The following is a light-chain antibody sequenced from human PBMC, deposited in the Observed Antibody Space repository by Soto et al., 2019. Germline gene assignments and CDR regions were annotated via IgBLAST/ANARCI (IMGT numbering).Light chain of an antibody. Sequence: EIVLTQSPGTLSLSPGERATLSCRASQSVSSSYLAWYQQKPGQAPRLLIYGASSRAAGFPDRSSGSGSGTDFTLTISRLEPEDFAVYYCQQYGSSPPTFGQGTKVEIK. CDR3: QQYGSSPPT. CDR2: GAS. J-gene: IGKJ1*01. CDR1: QSVSSSY. V-gene: IGKV3-20*01.